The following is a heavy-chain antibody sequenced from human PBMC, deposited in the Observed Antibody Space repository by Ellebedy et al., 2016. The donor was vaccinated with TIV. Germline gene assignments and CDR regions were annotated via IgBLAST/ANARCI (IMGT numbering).Heavy chain of an antibody. CDR2: INHSGST. V-gene: IGHV4-34*01. CDR3: ARGPKRLLWFGELGWFDP. J-gene: IGHJ5*02. CDR1: GGSFSGYY. Sequence: SETLSLTXAVYGGSFSGYYWSWIRQPPGKGLEWIGEINHSGSTNYNPSLKSRVTISVDTSKNQFSLKLSSVTAADTAVYYCARGPKRLLWFGELGWFDPWGQGTLVTVSS. D-gene: IGHD3-10*01.